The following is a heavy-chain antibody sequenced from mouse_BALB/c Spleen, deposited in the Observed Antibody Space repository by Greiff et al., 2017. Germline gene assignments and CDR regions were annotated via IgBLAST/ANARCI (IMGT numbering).Heavy chain of an antibody. CDR1: GFSLTSYG. CDR2: IWSGGST. J-gene: IGHJ4*01. V-gene: IGHV2-2*02. Sequence: QVQLQQSGPGLVQPSQSLSLTCTVSGFSLTSYGVHWVRQSPGKGLEWLGVIWSGGSTDYNAAFISGLSISKDNSKSQVFFKMNSLQANDTAIYYCARKSLPYAMDYWGQGTSVTVSS. D-gene: IGHD6-5*01. CDR3: ARKSLPYAMDY.